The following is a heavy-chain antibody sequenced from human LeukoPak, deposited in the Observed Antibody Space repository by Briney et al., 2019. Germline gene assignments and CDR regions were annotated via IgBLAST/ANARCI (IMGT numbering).Heavy chain of an antibody. D-gene: IGHD1-26*01. CDR1: GYTFICYG. V-gene: IGHV1-18*01. CDR3: ARDQRNSGSYRFEY. J-gene: IGHJ4*02. Sequence: GASVKVSCKTSGYTFICYGISWVRQAPGQGLEWMGWITGNNGNTNYAPSLQGRVIMTKDTSTNTAYMELTSLRSDDTAVYYCARDQRNSGSYRFEYWGQGTLVTVSS. CDR2: ITGNNGNT.